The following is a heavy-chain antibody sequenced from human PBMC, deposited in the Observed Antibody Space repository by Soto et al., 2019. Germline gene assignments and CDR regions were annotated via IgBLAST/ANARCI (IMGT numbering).Heavy chain of an antibody. V-gene: IGHV3-30*09. CDR2: ISYDGNNK. Sequence: QTGGSLRLSCAAAGFTFSSYAMHWVRQAPGKGLEWVAVISYDGNNKYYADSVKGRFAISRDNTKNTLYLQMNSLRAEDTAVYYCAREHSSVYYFDYWGQGTLVTVSS. CDR1: GFTFSSYA. D-gene: IGHD6-19*01. J-gene: IGHJ4*02. CDR3: AREHSSVYYFDY.